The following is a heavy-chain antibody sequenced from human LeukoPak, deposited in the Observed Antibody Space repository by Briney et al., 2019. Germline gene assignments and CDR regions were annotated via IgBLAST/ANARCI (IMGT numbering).Heavy chain of an antibody. V-gene: IGHV3-23*01. CDR1: GLTFSSYA. CDR2: ISGSGGTT. Sequence: GGSLRLSCAASGLTFSSYAMSWVRQAPGKGLEWVSAISGSGGTTYFADSVKGRFSISRDNSKNTLYLQMNSLRAEDTAVYYCAKDTKMYYYDSSGYYLLHFWGQGTLVTVSS. J-gene: IGHJ4*02. D-gene: IGHD3-22*01. CDR3: AKDTKMYYYDSSGYYLLHF.